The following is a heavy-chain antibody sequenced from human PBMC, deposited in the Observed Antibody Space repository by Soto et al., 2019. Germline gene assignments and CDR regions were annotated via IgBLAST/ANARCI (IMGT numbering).Heavy chain of an antibody. V-gene: IGHV3-30-3*01. CDR1: GFTFSSYA. Sequence: LRLSCAASGFTFSSYAMHWVRQAPGKGLEWVAVISYDGSNKYYADSVKGRFTISRDNSKNTLYLQMNSLRAEDTAVYYCARDTYSSSWKNWFDPWGQGTLVTVSS. D-gene: IGHD6-13*01. CDR3: ARDTYSSSWKNWFDP. J-gene: IGHJ5*02. CDR2: ISYDGSNK.